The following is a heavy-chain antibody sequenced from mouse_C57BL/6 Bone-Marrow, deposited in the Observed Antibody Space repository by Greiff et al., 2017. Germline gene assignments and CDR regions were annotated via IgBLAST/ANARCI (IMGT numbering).Heavy chain of an antibody. J-gene: IGHJ4*01. CDR1: GYTFTSYW. D-gene: IGHD1-1*01. CDR2: IHPNSGST. V-gene: IGHV1-64*01. Sequence: QVQLKQPGAELVKPGASVKLSCKASGYTFTSYWMHWVKQRPGQGLEWIGMIHPNSGSTNYNEKFKSKATLTVDKSSSTAYMQLSSLTSEDSAVYYCATGSSPYYYAMDYWGQGTSVTVSS. CDR3: ATGSSPYYYAMDY.